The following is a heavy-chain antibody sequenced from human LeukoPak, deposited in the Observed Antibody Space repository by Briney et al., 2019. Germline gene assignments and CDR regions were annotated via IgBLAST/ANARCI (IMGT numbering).Heavy chain of an antibody. CDR1: GGSNSSYY. D-gene: IGHD3-22*01. CDR3: ARGQYDSSGYYLYY. V-gene: IGHV4-4*07. CDR2: IYTSGST. Sequence: SETLSLTCTVSGGSNSSYYWSWIRQPAGKGLEWIGRIYTSGSTNYNPSLKSRVTMSVDTSKNQFSLKLSSVTAADAAVYYCARGQYDSSGYYLYYWGQGTLVTVSS. J-gene: IGHJ4*02.